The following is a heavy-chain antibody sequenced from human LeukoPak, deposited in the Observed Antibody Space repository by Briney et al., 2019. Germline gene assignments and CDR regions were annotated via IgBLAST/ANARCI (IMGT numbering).Heavy chain of an antibody. CDR1: GFTFSYYS. J-gene: IGHJ4*02. CDR3: TREGVGYCSSSSCPPDY. D-gene: IGHD2-2*01. Sequence: GGSLRLSCAASGFTFSYYSMNWVRQAPGKGLEWVSPISRSSDSMSYADSVKGRFTLSRDNAKNSLYLQMNSLRAEDTAVYYCTREGVGYCSSSSCPPDYWGQGTLVTVSS. V-gene: IGHV3-21*01. CDR2: ISRSSDSM.